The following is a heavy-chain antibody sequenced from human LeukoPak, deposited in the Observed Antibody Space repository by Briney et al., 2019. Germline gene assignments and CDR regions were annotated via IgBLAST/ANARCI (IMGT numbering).Heavy chain of an antibody. CDR2: IKSDGSII. CDR1: GFTFSSYA. J-gene: IGHJ4*02. Sequence: PGGSLRLSCAASGFTFSSYAMSWVRQAPGKGLVWVSRIKSDGSIIDYADSVKGRFTISRDNAKNTLYLQMNTLTVEGTAVYYCVRDKELYVWGQGTLVTVSS. D-gene: IGHD1-7*01. V-gene: IGHV3-74*01. CDR3: VRDKELYV.